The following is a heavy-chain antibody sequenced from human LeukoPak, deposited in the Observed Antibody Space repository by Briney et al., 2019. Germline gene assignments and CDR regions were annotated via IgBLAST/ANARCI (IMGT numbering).Heavy chain of an antibody. CDR3: ARVRDGYNDAYDI. D-gene: IGHD5-24*01. V-gene: IGHV1-46*01. J-gene: IGHJ3*02. CDR1: GYTFTSYY. Sequence: VASVKVSCKASGYTFTSYYMHWLRQAPGQGLEWMGIVNPSGDSTNYAQNFQGRVTMTGDTSTSTVYMELSSLRSEDTAVYYCARVRDGYNDAYDIWGQGTMVTATS. CDR2: VNPSGDST.